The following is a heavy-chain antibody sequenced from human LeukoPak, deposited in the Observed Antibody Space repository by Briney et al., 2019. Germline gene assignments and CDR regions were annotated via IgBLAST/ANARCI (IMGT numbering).Heavy chain of an antibody. Sequence: SETLSLTCTVSGGSISSYYWSWIRQPPGKGLEWIGHIYYSGSTNYNPSLKSRVTISVDTSKNQFSLKLSSATAADTAVYYCARSKFGVMTIDYWGQGTLVTVSS. V-gene: IGHV4-59*01. CDR3: ARSKFGVMTIDY. CDR1: GGSISSYY. J-gene: IGHJ4*02. D-gene: IGHD3-10*02. CDR2: IYYSGST.